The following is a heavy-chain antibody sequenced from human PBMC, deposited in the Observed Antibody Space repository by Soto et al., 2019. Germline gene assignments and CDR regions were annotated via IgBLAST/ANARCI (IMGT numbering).Heavy chain of an antibody. CDR2: INHSGST. CDR3: ARGWPGELLAAPHRVYYFDY. D-gene: IGHD2-15*01. V-gene: IGHV4-34*01. J-gene: IGHJ4*02. CDR1: GGSFSGYY. Sequence: SETLSLTCAVYGGSFSGYYWSWIRQPPGKGLEWIGEINHSGSTNYNPSLKSRVTISVDTSKNQFSLKLSSVTAADTAVYYCARGWPGELLAAPHRVYYFDYWGQGTLVTVSS.